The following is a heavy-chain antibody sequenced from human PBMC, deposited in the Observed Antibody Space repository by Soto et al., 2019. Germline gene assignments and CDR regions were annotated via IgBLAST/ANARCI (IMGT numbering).Heavy chain of an antibody. CDR1: GFTFSSCT. CDR2: ISPSTSHI. D-gene: IGHD2-15*01. Sequence: EVHLVESGGGLVKPGGSLRLSCAVSGFTFSSCTMNWVRQAPGKGLEWVSSISPSTSHIYYADSVKGRFTISRENAKNSLFLQMNSLSAEDTAVYYCSGCSGGACHQNYGMDVWGQGTTVTVSS. J-gene: IGHJ6*02. CDR3: SGCSGGACHQNYGMDV. V-gene: IGHV3-21*01.